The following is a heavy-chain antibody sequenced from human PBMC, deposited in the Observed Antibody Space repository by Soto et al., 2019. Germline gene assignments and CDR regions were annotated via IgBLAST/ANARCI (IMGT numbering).Heavy chain of an antibody. CDR3: ARWDNGYDF. CDR1: GFTISSYW. D-gene: IGHD5-12*01. CDR2: IKQDGSER. Sequence: EVQLVESGGTLVQPGESLRLSFAASGFTISSYWMSWVRQAPGKGLEWVANIKQDGSERYYMGSVNGRFTISRDNAKNSLYLQMSSLTVEDTAVYYCARWDNGYDFGGQGTLVTISS. J-gene: IGHJ4*02. V-gene: IGHV3-7*01.